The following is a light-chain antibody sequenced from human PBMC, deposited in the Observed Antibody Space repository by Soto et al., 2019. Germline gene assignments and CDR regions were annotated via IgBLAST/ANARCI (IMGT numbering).Light chain of an antibody. Sequence: IVLTQSPATLSLSPGERATLSCRASRSGRSYLAWYQQKPGQAPRLLISDTSKRATGIPARFSGAGSGTDFTLTITSLEPEDSAVYYCQHRNNWPREWTFGQGTKVEI. CDR2: DTS. V-gene: IGKV3-11*01. J-gene: IGKJ1*01. CDR1: RSGRSY. CDR3: QHRNNWPREWT.